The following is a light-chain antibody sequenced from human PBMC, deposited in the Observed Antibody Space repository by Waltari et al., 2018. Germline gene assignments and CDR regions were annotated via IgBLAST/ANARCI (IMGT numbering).Light chain of an antibody. CDR1: HSIGNY. CDR3: QHFNSYPII. V-gene: IGKV1-5*03. Sequence: DIQMTQSPSTLSASVGDRVTITCRARHSIGNYLAWYQQKPGKAPKLLIFMASTLQREVPSRCSGSGSGTEFALTISGRQADDLSTYCCQHFNSYPIIFGRGTKLEIK. CDR2: MAS. J-gene: IGKJ2*01.